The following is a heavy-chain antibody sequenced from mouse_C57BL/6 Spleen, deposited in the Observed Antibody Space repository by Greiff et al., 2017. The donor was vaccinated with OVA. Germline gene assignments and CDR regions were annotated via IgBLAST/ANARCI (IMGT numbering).Heavy chain of an antibody. Sequence: QVQLQQSGAELVRPGASVTLSCKASGYTFTDYEMHWVKQTPVHGLEWIGAIDPETGGTAYNQKFKGKAILTADKSSSTAYMELRSLTSEDSAVYYWARATRYYAMDYWGQGTSVTVSS. V-gene: IGHV1-15*01. CDR3: ARATRYYAMDY. CDR1: GYTFTDYE. D-gene: IGHD1-1*01. CDR2: IDPETGGT. J-gene: IGHJ4*01.